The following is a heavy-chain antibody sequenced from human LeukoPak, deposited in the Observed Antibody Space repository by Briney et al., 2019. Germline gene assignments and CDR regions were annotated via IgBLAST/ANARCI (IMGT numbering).Heavy chain of an antibody. D-gene: IGHD2-21*02. Sequence: GGSLRLSCAASGFIFNNYGMHWVRQAPGKGLEWVAVISYDGSNKNYADSVKGRFTISRDGSKNTVYLQMNSLRVEDTAMYYCAKDWAPYCGGDCYFNYWGQGTLVTVSS. V-gene: IGHV3-30*18. CDR1: GFIFNNYG. CDR2: ISYDGSNK. J-gene: IGHJ4*02. CDR3: AKDWAPYCGGDCYFNY.